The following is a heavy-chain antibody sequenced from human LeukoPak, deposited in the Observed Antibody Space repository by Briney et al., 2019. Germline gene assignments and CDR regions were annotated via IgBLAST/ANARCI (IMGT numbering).Heavy chain of an antibody. CDR1: GGSFSGYY. Sequence: PSETLSLTCAVYGGSFSGYYWSWIRQPPGKGLEWIGEINHSGSTNYNPSLKSRVTISVDTSKNQFSLKLSSVTAADTAVYYCARGSGYWDWFDPWGQGTLVTVSS. D-gene: IGHD3-3*01. J-gene: IGHJ5*02. CDR3: ARGSGYWDWFDP. CDR2: INHSGST. V-gene: IGHV4-34*01.